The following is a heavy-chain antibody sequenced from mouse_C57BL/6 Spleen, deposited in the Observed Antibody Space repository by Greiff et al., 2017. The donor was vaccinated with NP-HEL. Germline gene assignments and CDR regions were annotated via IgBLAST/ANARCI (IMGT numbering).Heavy chain of an antibody. CDR1: GFTFSDYY. V-gene: IGHV5-16*01. CDR2: INYDGSST. Sequence: EVKLMESEGGLVQPGSSMKLSCTASGFTFSDYYMAWVRQVPEKGLEWVANINYDGSSTYYLDSLKSRFIISRDNAKNILYLQMSSLKSEDTATYYCARDQYYYGSSHLYFDVWGTGTTVTVSS. J-gene: IGHJ1*03. CDR3: ARDQYYYGSSHLYFDV. D-gene: IGHD1-1*01.